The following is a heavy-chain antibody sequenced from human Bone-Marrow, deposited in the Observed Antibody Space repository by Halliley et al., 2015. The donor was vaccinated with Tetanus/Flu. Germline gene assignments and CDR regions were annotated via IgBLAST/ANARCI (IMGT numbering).Heavy chain of an antibody. Sequence: ISSDGDKKYYADSVKGRFTISRDNSENTVYLQMNSLRDDDTAVYYWAKGRDPYLDYYYGMDVWGQGTTVSVSS. J-gene: IGHJ6*02. CDR2: ISSDGDKK. D-gene: IGHD3-10*01. V-gene: IGHV3-30*18. CDR3: AKGRDPYLDYYYGMDV.